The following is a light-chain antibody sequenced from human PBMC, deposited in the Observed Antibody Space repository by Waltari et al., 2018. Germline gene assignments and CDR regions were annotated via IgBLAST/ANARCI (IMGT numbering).Light chain of an antibody. CDR3: LQHNSYPYS. V-gene: IGKV1-17*01. J-gene: IGKJ2*03. CDR1: QGISSY. CDR2: AAT. Sequence: DIQMTQSPSSLSASVVDTVTIPCRASQGISSYLNWFQQKPGKAPKLLIYAATTLQSGVPSRFSGSGSGTEFTLTISSLQPEDFAAYYCLQHNSYPYSFGQGTKVEIK.